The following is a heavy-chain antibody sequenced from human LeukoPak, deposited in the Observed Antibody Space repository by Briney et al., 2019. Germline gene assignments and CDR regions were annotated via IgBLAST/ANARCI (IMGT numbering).Heavy chain of an antibody. J-gene: IGHJ4*02. CDR1: GFTLSSYG. CDR3: AKTLSRTRAPFDY. V-gene: IGHV3-30*18. Sequence: GGSLRLSCAASGFTLSSYGMPWVRQAPGKGLEWVAVISYDGSNKYYADSVKGRFTISRDNSKNTLYLQMNSLRAEDTAVYYCAKTLSRTRAPFDYWGQGTLVTVSS. CDR2: ISYDGSNK. D-gene: IGHD2-8*01.